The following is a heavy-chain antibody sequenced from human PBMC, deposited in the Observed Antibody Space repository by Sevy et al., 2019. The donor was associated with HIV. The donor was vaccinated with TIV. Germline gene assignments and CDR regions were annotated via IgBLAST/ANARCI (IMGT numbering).Heavy chain of an antibody. CDR3: ARRGAFDFDTSGFLSP. CDR2: ISVYNGKR. Sequence: ASVKVSCKASGYTFTSFGISWVRQAPGQGLEWVGWISVYNGKRNYAQNFQGRVTMTTDTSTRTAYMELKSLRSDDTAVYYCARRGAFDFDTSGFLSPWGQGTLVTVSS. D-gene: IGHD3-22*01. J-gene: IGHJ5*02. CDR1: GYTFTSFG. V-gene: IGHV1-18*01.